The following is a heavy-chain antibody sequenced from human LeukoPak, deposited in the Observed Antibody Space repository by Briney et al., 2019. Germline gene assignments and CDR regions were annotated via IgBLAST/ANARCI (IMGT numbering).Heavy chain of an antibody. J-gene: IGHJ6*02. CDR3: AGGNHYEFRAGRYYYYGMDV. Sequence: GGSLRLSCAASGFTFSSYSMNWVRQAPGKGLEWVSSISSSSSYIYYADSVKGRFTISRDNAKNSLYLQMNSLRAEDTAVYYCAGGNHYEFRAGRYYYYGMDVWGQGTTVTVSS. D-gene: IGHD3-3*01. CDR1: GFTFSSYS. CDR2: ISSSSSYI. V-gene: IGHV3-21*01.